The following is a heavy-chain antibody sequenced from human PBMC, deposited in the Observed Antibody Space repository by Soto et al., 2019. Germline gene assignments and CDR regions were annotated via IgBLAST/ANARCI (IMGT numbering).Heavy chain of an antibody. V-gene: IGHV1-69*12. Sequence: QVQLEQSGGVVKKPGSSVKVSCKASGGTFSTYTFTWVRQSPGQGLEWMGGIIPFFGTANYAQNFRARLTITAVESSDTAYMEPSSLTSDDTAVYYWATGTNGDCFNLGVFDYWGQGTLVTLSS. CDR2: IIPFFGTA. CDR1: GGTFSTYT. D-gene: IGHD2-21*01. CDR3: ATGTNGDCFNLGVFDY. J-gene: IGHJ4*02.